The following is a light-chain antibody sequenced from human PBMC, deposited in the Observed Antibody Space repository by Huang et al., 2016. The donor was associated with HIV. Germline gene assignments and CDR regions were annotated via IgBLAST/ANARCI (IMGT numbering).Light chain of an antibody. Sequence: EIQVTQSPSSLSASVGDRVTVTCRTSRGISDSLVWYQQKPGRAPKLLVDAASRLESGVPSRFSGSGAGADFTLTINNLQPEDFATYYCQQYYGTPYTFGQGTKVEIK. V-gene: IGKV1-NL1*01. CDR3: QQYYGTPYT. CDR1: RGISDS. J-gene: IGKJ2*01. CDR2: AAS.